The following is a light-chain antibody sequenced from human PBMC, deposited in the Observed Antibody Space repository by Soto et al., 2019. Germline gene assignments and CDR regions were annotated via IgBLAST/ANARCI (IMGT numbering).Light chain of an antibody. V-gene: IGLV2-14*01. CDR1: SSDVGGYNY. Sequence: QSALTQPASVSGSPGQSITISCTGTSSDVGGYNYVSWYQQHPGKAPKLMIYAVTDRPSGVSSRFSGSKSGNTASLTISGLQAEDEADYYCQSYDSSLSGYVFGSGTKVTVL. CDR3: QSYDSSLSGYV. J-gene: IGLJ1*01. CDR2: AVT.